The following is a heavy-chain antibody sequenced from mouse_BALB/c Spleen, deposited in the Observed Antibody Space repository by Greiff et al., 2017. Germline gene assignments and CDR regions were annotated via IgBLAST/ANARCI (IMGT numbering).Heavy chain of an antibody. CDR2: ISSGSSTI. V-gene: IGHV5-17*02. CDR1: GFTFSSFG. J-gene: IGHJ1*01. CDR3: ARKSWDGYFDV. D-gene: IGHD4-1*01. Sequence: EVKVVESGGGLVQPGGSRKLSCAASGFTFSSFGMHCVRQAPEKGLEWVAYISSGSSTIYYADTVKGRFTISRDNPKNTLFLQMTSLRSEDTAMYYCARKSWDGYFDVWGAGTTVTVSS.